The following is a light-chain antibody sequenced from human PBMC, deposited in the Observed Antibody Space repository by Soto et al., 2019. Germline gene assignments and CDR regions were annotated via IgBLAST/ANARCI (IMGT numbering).Light chain of an antibody. CDR3: QKYGSSLT. CDR2: GAS. J-gene: IGKJ3*01. V-gene: IGKV3-20*01. Sequence: EIVLTQSPGTLSLSPGERATLSCRASQSVYNNYLAWYQQKPGQAPRLLIYGASSRATGSPDRFSGSRSGTDFTLTISRLESEDFAVYYCQKYGSSLTFGPGTKVDIK. CDR1: QSVYNNY.